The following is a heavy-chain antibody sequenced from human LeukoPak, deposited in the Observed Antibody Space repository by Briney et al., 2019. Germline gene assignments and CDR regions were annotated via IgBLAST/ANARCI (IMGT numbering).Heavy chain of an antibody. CDR2: FDPEDGET. V-gene: IGHV1-24*01. J-gene: IGHJ4*02. D-gene: IGHD6-19*01. CDR3: ATDLQYSSGWPFDY. CDR1: GYTLTELS. Sequence: ASVKVSCKVSGYTLTELSMHWVRQAPGKGLEWMGGFDPEDGETIYAQKFQGRVTMTEDTSTDAAYMELSSLRSEDTAVYYCATDLQYSSGWPFDYWGQGTLVTVSS.